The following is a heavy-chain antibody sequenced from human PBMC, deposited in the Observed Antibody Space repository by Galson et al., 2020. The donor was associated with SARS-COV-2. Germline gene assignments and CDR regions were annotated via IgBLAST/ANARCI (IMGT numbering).Heavy chain of an antibody. CDR3: ATAYSGYNFPYYDYYGVDV. CDR2: ISGRGGTT. V-gene: IGHV3-23*01. CDR1: GFTFSSNA. D-gene: IGHD5-12*01. J-gene: IGHJ6*02. Sequence: GGSLRLSCVASGFTFSSNAMSWVRQAPGKGLEWVSLISGRGGTTFYADSVKGRFTISRDNSKTTLYLQMNSLRADDTAIYYCATAYSGYNFPYYDYYGVDVWGQGTTVTVSS.